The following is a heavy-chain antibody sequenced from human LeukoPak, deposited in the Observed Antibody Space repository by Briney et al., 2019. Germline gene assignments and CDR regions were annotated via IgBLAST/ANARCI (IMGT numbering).Heavy chain of an antibody. Sequence: SETLSLTCSVSGASINSYYWNWIRQPPGKGLEWIGNTYSSGSTNYNPSLKSQVTISLDTSKNQFSLKMSSVTAAGTAVYYCAKDWELGSWGQGTLVTVSS. CDR2: TYSSGST. D-gene: IGHD1-26*01. V-gene: IGHV4-59*01. CDR1: GASINSYY. CDR3: AKDWELGS. J-gene: IGHJ5*02.